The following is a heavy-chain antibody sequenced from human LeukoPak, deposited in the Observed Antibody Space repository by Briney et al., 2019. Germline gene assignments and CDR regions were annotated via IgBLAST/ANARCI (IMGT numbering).Heavy chain of an antibody. Sequence: ASVKVSCKASGYTFTAYYIHWVRQAPGQGLEWMGWINPASGGTSYAQKFQGRVTMTSDTSISTAYMELSRLRSDDTAVYFCARAGGGYSSGWGAFVIWGQGTMVTVSS. CDR3: ARAGGGYSSGWGAFVI. CDR2: INPASGGT. J-gene: IGHJ3*02. D-gene: IGHD5-18*01. CDR1: GYTFTAYY. V-gene: IGHV1-2*02.